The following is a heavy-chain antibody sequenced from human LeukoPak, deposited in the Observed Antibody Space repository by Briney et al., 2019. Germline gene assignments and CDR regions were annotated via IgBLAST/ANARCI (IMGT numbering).Heavy chain of an antibody. V-gene: IGHV3-48*01. CDR2: ISSGSTTI. CDR1: GSTFSFSS. D-gene: IGHD3-10*01. J-gene: IGHJ4*02. CDR3: AREGARVWFGELLWGGGFDY. Sequence: GGSLRLSCAASGSTFSFSSMNWVRQAPGKGLEWISYISSGSTTICYADSVKGRFTVSRDDARNSLCLQMNSLRAEDTAVYYCAREGARVWFGELLWGGGFDYWGQGTLVTVSS.